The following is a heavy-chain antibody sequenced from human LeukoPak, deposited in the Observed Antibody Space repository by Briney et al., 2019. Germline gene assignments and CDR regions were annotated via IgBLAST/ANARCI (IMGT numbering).Heavy chain of an antibody. Sequence: GGSLRLSCAASGFTFSGSWMSWVRQAPGKGLEWVSAISGSGGSTYYADSVKGRFTISRDNSKNTLYLQMNSLRAEDTAVYYCAKGTDYYDSSAALDYWGQGALVTVSS. D-gene: IGHD3-22*01. CDR1: GFTFSGSW. CDR3: AKGTDYYDSSAALDY. J-gene: IGHJ4*02. V-gene: IGHV3-23*01. CDR2: ISGSGGST.